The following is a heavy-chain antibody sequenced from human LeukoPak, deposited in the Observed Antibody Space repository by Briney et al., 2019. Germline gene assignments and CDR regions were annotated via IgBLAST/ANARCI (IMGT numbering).Heavy chain of an antibody. D-gene: IGHD5-12*01. V-gene: IGHV3-66*01. CDR2: IHSGGST. CDR1: GFTVSSNY. J-gene: IGHJ4*02. CDR3: ARRAEIFSGYDLLDY. Sequence: GGSLRLSCAASGFTVSSNYMSWVRQAPGKGLEWVSIIHSGGSTYYADSVKGRFTISRDNSKNTLYLQMNSLRAEDTAVYYCARRAEIFSGYDLLDYWGQGTLVTVSS.